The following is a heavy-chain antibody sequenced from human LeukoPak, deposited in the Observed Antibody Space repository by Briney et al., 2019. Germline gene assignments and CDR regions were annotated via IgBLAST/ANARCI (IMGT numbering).Heavy chain of an antibody. D-gene: IGHD3-22*01. CDR1: GFTFSTYW. V-gene: IGHV3-21*01. CDR3: ARDYYDSSGYSQRYYYYGMDV. J-gene: IGHJ6*02. Sequence: PGGSLRLSCSASGFTFSTYWMNWVRQAPGKGLEWVSSISSSSSYIYYADSVKGRFTISRDNAKNSLYLQMNSLRAEDTAVYYCARDYYDSSGYSQRYYYYGMDVWGQGTTVTVSS. CDR2: ISSSSSYI.